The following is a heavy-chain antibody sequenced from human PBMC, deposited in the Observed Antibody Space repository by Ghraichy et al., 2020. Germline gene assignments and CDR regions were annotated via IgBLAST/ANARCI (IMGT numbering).Heavy chain of an antibody. V-gene: IGHV4-39*01. CDR3: ASSGSSLGEYDFDY. CDR2: IYYSGST. D-gene: IGHD1-26*01. Sequence: SETLSLTCTVSGGSISSSSYYWGWIRQSPGKRLEWIGSIYYSGSTYYNPSLKSRVTISVDTSKNQFSLKVRSVTAADTAVYNCASSGSSLGEYDFDYWGQGTLVTVSS. J-gene: IGHJ4*02. CDR1: GGSISSSSYY.